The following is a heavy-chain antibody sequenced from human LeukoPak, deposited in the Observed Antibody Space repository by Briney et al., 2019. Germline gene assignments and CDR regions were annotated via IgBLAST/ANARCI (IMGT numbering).Heavy chain of an antibody. CDR3: AKVVVVPAAMGGSNWFDP. CDR1: GGSVSSGSYY. D-gene: IGHD2-2*01. CDR2: IYYSGST. Sequence: SETLSLTCTVSGGSVSSGSYYWSWIRQPPGKGLEWIGYIYYSGSTNYNPSLKSRVTISVDTSKNQFSLKLSSVTAADTAVYYCAKVVVVPAAMGGSNWFDPWGQGTLVTVSS. V-gene: IGHV4-61*01. J-gene: IGHJ5*02.